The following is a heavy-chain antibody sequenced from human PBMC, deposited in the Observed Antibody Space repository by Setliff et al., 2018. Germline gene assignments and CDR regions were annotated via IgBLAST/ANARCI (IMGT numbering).Heavy chain of an antibody. D-gene: IGHD3-16*01. V-gene: IGHV3-7*01. CDR1: GFTFNAYA. CDR2: IKQDGSEK. CDR3: ARDGGEY. Sequence: GGSLRLSCAASGFTFNAYAMSWVRQAPGKGLEWVANIKQDGSEKYYVDSVKGRFTISRDNAKNTLDLQMNSLRAEDSAVYYCARDGGEYWGQGTMVTVSS. J-gene: IGHJ3*01.